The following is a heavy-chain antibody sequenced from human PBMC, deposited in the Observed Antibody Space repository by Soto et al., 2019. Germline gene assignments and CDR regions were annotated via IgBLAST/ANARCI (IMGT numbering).Heavy chain of an antibody. CDR3: ARGCGSRGYDPFDV. CDR1: GYTFINND. CDR2: MNPNSGNA. D-gene: IGHD3-3*01. V-gene: IGHV1-8*02. Sequence: QMQLVQSGAEVKKPGASVKVSCKASGYTFINNDIAWVRQAPGQGLEWMGWMNPNSGNAGSTQNFQGRDSMTRNTSTSTAYMEMSSLRSDDTAVYYCARGCGSRGYDPFDVWGQGTMVTVSS. J-gene: IGHJ3*01.